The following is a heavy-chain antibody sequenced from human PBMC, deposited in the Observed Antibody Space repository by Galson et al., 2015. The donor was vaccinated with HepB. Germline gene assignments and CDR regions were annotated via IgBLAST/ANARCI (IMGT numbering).Heavy chain of an antibody. V-gene: IGHV4-34*01. CDR1: GGSFSGYY. J-gene: IGHJ5*02. Sequence: ETLSLTCAVYGGSFSGYYWSWIRQPPGKGLEWIGEINHSGSTNYNPSLKSRVTISVDTSKNQFSLKLSSVTAADTAVYYCARDRIVVSLQTNWFDPWGQGTLVAVSS. CDR2: INHSGST. D-gene: IGHD2-2*01. CDR3: ARDRIVVSLQTNWFDP.